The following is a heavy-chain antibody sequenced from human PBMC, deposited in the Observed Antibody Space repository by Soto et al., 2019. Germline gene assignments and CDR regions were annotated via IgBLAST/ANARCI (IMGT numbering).Heavy chain of an antibody. CDR3: ARDYRRSGWYDGRGYFDY. J-gene: IGHJ4*02. CDR1: GFTFSSYS. V-gene: IGHV3-21*01. CDR2: ISSSSSYI. D-gene: IGHD6-19*01. Sequence: GGSLRLSCAASGFTFSSYSMNWVRQAPGKGLEWVSSISSSSSYIYYADSVKGRFTISRDNAKNSLYLQMNSLRAEDTAVYYCARDYRRSGWYDGRGYFDYWGQGTLVTVSS.